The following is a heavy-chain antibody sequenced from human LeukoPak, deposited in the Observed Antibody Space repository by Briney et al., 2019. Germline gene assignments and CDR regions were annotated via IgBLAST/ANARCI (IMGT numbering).Heavy chain of an antibody. D-gene: IGHD6-13*01. CDR1: GFTFSSYA. CDR3: ARVSEKQQLVTLGY. J-gene: IGHJ4*02. Sequence: GGSLRPSCAASGFTFSSYAMHWVRQAPGKGLEWVAVISYDGSNKYYADSVKGRFTIFRDNSKNTLYLQMNSLRAEDTAVYYCARVSEKQQLVTLGYWGQGTLVTVSS. V-gene: IGHV3-30-3*01. CDR2: ISYDGSNK.